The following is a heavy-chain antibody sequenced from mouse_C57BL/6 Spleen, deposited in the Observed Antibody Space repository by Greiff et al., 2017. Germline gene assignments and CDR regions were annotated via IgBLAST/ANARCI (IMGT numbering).Heavy chain of an antibody. J-gene: IGHJ4*01. CDR1: GYSFTGYY. D-gene: IGHD4-1*01. Sequence: VQLQQSGPELVKPGASVKISCKASGYSFTGYYMNWVKQSPEKSLEWIGEINPSTGGTTYNQKFKAKATLTVDKSSSTAYMQLKSLTSEDSAVYYCARGWEAYYAMDYWGQGTSVTVSS. CDR3: ARGWEAYYAMDY. V-gene: IGHV1-42*01. CDR2: INPSTGGT.